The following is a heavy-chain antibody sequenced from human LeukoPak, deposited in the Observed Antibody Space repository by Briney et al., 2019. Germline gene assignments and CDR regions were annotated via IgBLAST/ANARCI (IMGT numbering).Heavy chain of an antibody. V-gene: IGHV4-4*02. Sequence: SETLSLTCTVSGGSISSSTYCWSWVRQPPGKGLEWIGEINHSGSTNYNPSLKSRVTISVDTSKNQFSLKLSSVTAADTAVYYCARTNYYDRDYWGQGTLVTVSS. CDR2: INHSGST. CDR1: GGSISSSTYC. CDR3: ARTNYYDRDY. D-gene: IGHD3-22*01. J-gene: IGHJ4*02.